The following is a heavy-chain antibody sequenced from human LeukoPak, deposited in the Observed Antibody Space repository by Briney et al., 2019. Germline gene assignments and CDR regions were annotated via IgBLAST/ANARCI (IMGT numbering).Heavy chain of an antibody. CDR3: AREKGYCSSTSCHTGYNWFDP. V-gene: IGHV4-30-4*01. CDR1: GGSISSGDYY. Sequence: SQTLSLTCTVSGGSISSGDYYWSWIRQPPGKGLEWIGYIYYSGSTCYNPSLKSRVTISVDTSKNQFSLKLSSVTAADTAVYYCAREKGYCSSTSCHTGYNWFDPWGQGTLVTVSS. CDR2: IYYSGST. D-gene: IGHD2-2*02. J-gene: IGHJ5*02.